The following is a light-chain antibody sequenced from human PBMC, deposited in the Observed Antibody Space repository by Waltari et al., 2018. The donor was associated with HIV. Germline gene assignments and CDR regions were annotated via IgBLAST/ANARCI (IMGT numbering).Light chain of an antibody. CDR3: QHSYSTAYT. V-gene: IGKV1-39*01. CDR2: AAS. J-gene: IGKJ2*01. Sequence: DIQLTQSPSSLSASVGARVPITCHASQSISSYLNWYQQKPGKAPKLLFNAASSLQSGVPTRLSGSGSGTDFTLTISSLKPEDFASYYGQHSYSTAYTFGQGTKLEIK. CDR1: QSISSY.